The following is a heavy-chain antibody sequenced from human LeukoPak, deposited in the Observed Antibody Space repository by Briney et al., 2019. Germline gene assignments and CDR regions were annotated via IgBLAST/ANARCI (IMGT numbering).Heavy chain of an antibody. V-gene: IGHV3-11*01. CDR3: AKEGGDWGEGYFDY. CDR2: ISSSGGTI. J-gene: IGHJ4*02. D-gene: IGHD7-27*01. CDR1: GFTFSDSY. Sequence: GGSLRLSCAASGFTFSDSYMSWIRQVPGKGLEWISYISSSGGTIYYADSVKGRFTISRDNAKNSLCLQMNSLRAEDTAVYYCAKEGGDWGEGYFDYWGQGTLVTVSS.